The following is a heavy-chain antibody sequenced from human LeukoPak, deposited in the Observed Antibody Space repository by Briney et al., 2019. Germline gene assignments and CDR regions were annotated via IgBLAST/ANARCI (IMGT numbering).Heavy chain of an antibody. CDR3: ILASAGPAY. J-gene: IGHJ4*02. Sequence: GGSLRLSCAASGFTFSNAWMSWVRQAPGKGLEWVGRIRGKADGGTTDYAAFVKGRFTISKDESEDTLYLQMTSLKTEDTAVYYCILASAGPAYWGQGTLVTVSS. CDR2: IRGKADGGTT. CDR1: GFTFSNAW. D-gene: IGHD6-13*01. V-gene: IGHV3-15*01.